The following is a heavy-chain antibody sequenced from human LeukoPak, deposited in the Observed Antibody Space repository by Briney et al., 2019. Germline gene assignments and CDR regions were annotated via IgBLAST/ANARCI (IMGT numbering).Heavy chain of an antibody. V-gene: IGHV1-2*02. CDR1: GYTFTRYY. J-gene: IGHJ5*02. CDR3: ARGEALGYCSSTSCHNWFDP. Sequence: GASVKVSCLASGYTFTRYYMHWVRQAPGQGLEWMGWINPNSGGTNYAQKFQGRVTMTRDTSISTAYMELSRLRSDDTAVYYCARGEALGYCSSTSCHNWFDPWGQGTLVTVSS. D-gene: IGHD2-2*01. CDR2: INPNSGGT.